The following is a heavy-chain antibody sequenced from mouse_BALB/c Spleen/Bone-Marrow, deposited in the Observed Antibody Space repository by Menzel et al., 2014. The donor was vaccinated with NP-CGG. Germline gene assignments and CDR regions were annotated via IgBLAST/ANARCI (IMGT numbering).Heavy chain of an antibody. CDR2: ISSGSSTI. CDR3: TRGGNWDDFDS. J-gene: IGHJ2*01. Sequence: VQLQQSGGGLVQPGGSRKLSCAASGFTFSSFGMHWVRQAPEKRLEWVAYISSGSSTIFYADTVKGRFTVSRDNPKNTLFLQMTSLRSEDTAMYFCTRGGNWDDFDSWGQGTTLTVSS. CDR1: GFTFSSFG. D-gene: IGHD4-1*01. V-gene: IGHV5-17*02.